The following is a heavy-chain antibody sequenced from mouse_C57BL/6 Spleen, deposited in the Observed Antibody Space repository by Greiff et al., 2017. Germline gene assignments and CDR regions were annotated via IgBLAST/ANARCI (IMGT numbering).Heavy chain of an antibody. CDR3: ARGFYDYEFAY. CDR1: GYTFTSYW. D-gene: IGHD2-4*01. CDR2: IHPNSGST. J-gene: IGHJ3*01. V-gene: IGHV1-64*01. Sequence: VQLQQPGAELVKPGASVKLSCKASGYTFTSYWMHWVKQRPGQGLEWIGMIHPNSGSTNYNEKFKSKATLTVDKSSSSAYMQLSSLTSEDSAVYYCARGFYDYEFAYWGQGTLVTVSA.